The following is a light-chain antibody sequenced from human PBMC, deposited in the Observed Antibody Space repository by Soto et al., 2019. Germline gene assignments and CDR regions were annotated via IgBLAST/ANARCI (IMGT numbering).Light chain of an antibody. CDR1: QSVSSSY. Sequence: EIVLTPSPGTLSLSPGERDTLSCRARQSVSSSYLAWYQRKPGQAPRLLIYGASSMATGIPDRFSGSGSGTDFTLTISRLEPEDFAVYYCQQYGSSTLTCGGGTKVEIK. J-gene: IGKJ4*01. CDR2: GAS. CDR3: QQYGSSTLT. V-gene: IGKV3-20*01.